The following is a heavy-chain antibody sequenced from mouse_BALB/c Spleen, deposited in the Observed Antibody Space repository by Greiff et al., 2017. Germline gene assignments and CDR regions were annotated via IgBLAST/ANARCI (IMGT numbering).Heavy chain of an antibody. CDR1: GYTFTDYA. CDR2: ISTSYGDA. D-gene: IGHD2-10*02. J-gene: IGHJ4*01. CDR3: ESDEYGSYEPYAMDY. Sequence: QVQLKESGAELVRPGVSVKISCKGSGYTFTDYAMHWVKQSHAKSLEWIGVISTSYGDASYNQKLQGKATMTVNKSSSTAYMELARLTSEDSAIYYGESDEYGSYEPYAMDYWGQGTSVTVSS. V-gene: IGHV1S137*01.